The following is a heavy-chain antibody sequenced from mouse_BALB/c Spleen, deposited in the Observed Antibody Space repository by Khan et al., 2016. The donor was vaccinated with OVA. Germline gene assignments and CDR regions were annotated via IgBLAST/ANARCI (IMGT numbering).Heavy chain of an antibody. V-gene: IGHV5-6*01. Sequence: EVELVESGGDLVKPGGSLKLSCAASGFTFSNYDMSWVRQTPDKRLEWVATISSAGSYTYYPDSVKGRFTISRDNAKNTLYLQMSSLKSEDTAMYYCARGGYDEAWFAYWGQGTLVTVSA. CDR1: GFTFSNYD. CDR3: ARGGYDEAWFAY. CDR2: ISSAGSYT. D-gene: IGHD2-14*01. J-gene: IGHJ3*01.